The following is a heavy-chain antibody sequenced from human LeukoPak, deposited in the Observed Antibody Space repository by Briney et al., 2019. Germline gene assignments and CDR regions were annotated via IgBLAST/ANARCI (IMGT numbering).Heavy chain of an antibody. CDR3: ARVSKFGIRYFDY. J-gene: IGHJ4*02. CDR1: GGSFSGYY. Sequence: SETLSLTCAVYGGSFSGYYWSWIRQPPGKGLEWIGEINHCGSTNYNPSLKSRVTISVDTSKNQFSLKLSSVTAADTAVYYCARVSKFGIRYFDYWGQGTLVTVSS. CDR2: INHCGST. D-gene: IGHD3-16*01. V-gene: IGHV4-34*01.